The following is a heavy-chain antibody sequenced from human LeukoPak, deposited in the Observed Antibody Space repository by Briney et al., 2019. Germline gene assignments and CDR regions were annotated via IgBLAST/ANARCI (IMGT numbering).Heavy chain of an antibody. V-gene: IGHV1-18*01. CDR2: ISAYNGNT. Sequence: ASVKVSCKAAGYTFTSYDISWGGQAPGQGLEWMGWISAYNGNTNDAQKLQGRVTMTTDTSTSTAYMELRSLRSDDTAVYSCAREHQIFDYWGQGTLVTVSS. CDR3: AREHQIFDY. J-gene: IGHJ4*02. CDR1: GYTFTSYD. D-gene: IGHD2-2*01.